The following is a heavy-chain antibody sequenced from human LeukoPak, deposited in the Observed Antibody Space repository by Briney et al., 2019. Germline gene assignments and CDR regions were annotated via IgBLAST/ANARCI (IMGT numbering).Heavy chain of an antibody. CDR1: GFTFSSYE. Sequence: GGSLRLSCAASGFTFSSYEMNWVRQAPGKGLEWVSYISSSGSTICYADSVKGRFTISRDNAKNSLYLQMNSLRAEDTAVYYCARPRLRHYYGMDVWGQGTTVTVSS. D-gene: IGHD4-17*01. V-gene: IGHV3-48*03. CDR2: ISSSGSTI. J-gene: IGHJ6*02. CDR3: ARPRLRHYYGMDV.